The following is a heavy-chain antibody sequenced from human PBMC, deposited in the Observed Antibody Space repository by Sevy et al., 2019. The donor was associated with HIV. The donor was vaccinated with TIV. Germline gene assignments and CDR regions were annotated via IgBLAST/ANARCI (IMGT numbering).Heavy chain of an antibody. V-gene: IGHV4-31*03. CDR1: GGSISSGGYY. Sequence: SETLSLTCTVSGGSISSGGYYWSWIRQYPGKGLEWIGYIYYSGNTYYNPYLKSRVTISVDTSKNQFSLKLSSVTAADTAVYYCATTYYYDSNGHSDYWGQGTLVTVSS. J-gene: IGHJ4*02. CDR3: ATTYYYDSNGHSDY. D-gene: IGHD3-22*01. CDR2: IYYSGNT.